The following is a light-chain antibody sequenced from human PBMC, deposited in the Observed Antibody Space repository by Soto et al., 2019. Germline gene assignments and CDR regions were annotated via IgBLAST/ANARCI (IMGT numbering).Light chain of an antibody. J-gene: IGKJ2*01. CDR2: AAS. V-gene: IGKV1-39*01. CDR1: QSISSY. Sequence: DIQITQTPSSLSASVGDRVTITCRASQSISSYLNWYQQKPGKAPKLLIYAASSLQSGVPSRFSGSGSGTDFTLTISSLQPEDFATYYCQQTHSTIHSFGQGTKVDI. CDR3: QQTHSTIHS.